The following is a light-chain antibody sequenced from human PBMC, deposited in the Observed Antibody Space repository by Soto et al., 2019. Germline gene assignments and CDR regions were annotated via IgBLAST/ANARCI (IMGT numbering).Light chain of an antibody. J-gene: IGLJ2*01. CDR2: EGT. CDR1: TSDVGSYNL. V-gene: IGLV2-23*01. Sequence: QSVLTQPASVSGSPGQSITISCTGTTSDVGSYNLVSWYQQHPGKVPQLMIYEGTKRPSGVSNRFSDSQSGNTASLTISGLQAEDEADYYCSSYAGSGTHVVFGGGTKLTVL. CDR3: SSYAGSGTHVV.